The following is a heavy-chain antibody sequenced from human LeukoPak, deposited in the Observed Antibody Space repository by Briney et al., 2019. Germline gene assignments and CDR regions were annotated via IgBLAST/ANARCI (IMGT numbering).Heavy chain of an antibody. CDR2: IYSGGST. V-gene: IGHV3-53*01. CDR1: GFIVSSNY. CDR3: AREQHDSSANDAFDI. D-gene: IGHD3-22*01. Sequence: GGSLRLSCAASGFIVSSNYMSWVRQAPGKGLEGVSVIYSGGSTYYADSVKGRFTISRDNSKNTLYLQMNSLRAEDTAVYYCAREQHDSSANDAFDIWGQGTMVTVSS. J-gene: IGHJ3*02.